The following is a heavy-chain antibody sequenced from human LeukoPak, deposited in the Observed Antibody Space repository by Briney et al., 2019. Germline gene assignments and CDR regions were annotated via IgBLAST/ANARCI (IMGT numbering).Heavy chain of an antibody. D-gene: IGHD1-1*01. CDR2: ISYDGSNK. CDR1: GFTFSSYA. Sequence: GGSLRFSCAASGFTFSSYAMHWVRQAPGKGLEWVAVISYDGSNKYYADSVKGRFTISRDNSKNTLYLQMNSLRAEDTAVYYCARDLTRRDAFDIWGQGTMVTVSS. CDR3: ARDLTRRDAFDI. V-gene: IGHV3-30*04. J-gene: IGHJ3*02.